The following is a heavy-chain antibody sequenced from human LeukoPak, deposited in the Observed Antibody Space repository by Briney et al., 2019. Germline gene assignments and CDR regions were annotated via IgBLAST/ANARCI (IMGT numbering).Heavy chain of an antibody. Sequence: PGGSLRLSCAASGFTFSSYGMHWVRQAPGKGLEWVAFIRYDGSNKYYADSVKGRFTISRDNSKNTLYLQMNSLRAEDTAVYYCAKDREVLWFGDYIDYWGQGTLVTVSS. CDR2: IRYDGSNK. V-gene: IGHV3-30*02. J-gene: IGHJ4*02. CDR3: AKDREVLWFGDYIDY. CDR1: GFTFSSYG. D-gene: IGHD3-10*01.